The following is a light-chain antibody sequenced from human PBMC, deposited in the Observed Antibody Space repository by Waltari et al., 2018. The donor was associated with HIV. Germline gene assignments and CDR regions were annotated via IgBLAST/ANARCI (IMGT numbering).Light chain of an antibody. J-gene: IGKJ1*01. V-gene: IGKV3-15*01. CDR2: GAS. CDR3: QQYDNWPPWT. Sequence: EIVMTQSPATLSVSPGERATLSCRASQSVSKNLAWYQQKPGQAPRLRIYGASTRATGIPARFSGSGSWTEFTLTISTLHSEDSAVYYCQQYDNWPPWTFGQGTKVEIK. CDR1: QSVSKN.